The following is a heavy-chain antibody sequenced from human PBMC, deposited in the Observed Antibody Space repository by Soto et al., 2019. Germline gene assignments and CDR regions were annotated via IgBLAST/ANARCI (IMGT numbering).Heavy chain of an antibody. CDR3: ARSGGGGYSYGLDYGMDV. J-gene: IGHJ6*02. V-gene: IGHV5-51*01. CDR1: GYSFTSYW. CDR2: IYPGDSDT. D-gene: IGHD5-18*01. Sequence: PGESLKISCKGSGYSFTSYWIGWVRQMPGKGLEWMGIIYPGDSDTRYSPSFQGQVTISADKPISTAYLQWSSLKASDTAMYYCARSGGGGYSYGLDYGMDVWGQGTTVTVSS.